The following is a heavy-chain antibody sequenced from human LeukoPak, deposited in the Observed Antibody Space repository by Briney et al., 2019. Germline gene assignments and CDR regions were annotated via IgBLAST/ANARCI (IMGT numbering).Heavy chain of an antibody. V-gene: IGHV3-23*01. CDR2: ISGNGGGT. CDR3: AKDRSGWYYFDY. D-gene: IGHD6-19*01. Sequence: GGSLRLSCAASGLTFSSYAMSWVRQAPGKGLEWVSGISGNGGGTYYADSVKGRFTISRDNSKNTLYLQMNSLRAEDTAVYYCAKDRSGWYYFDYWGQGTLVTVSS. CDR1: GLTFSSYA. J-gene: IGHJ4*02.